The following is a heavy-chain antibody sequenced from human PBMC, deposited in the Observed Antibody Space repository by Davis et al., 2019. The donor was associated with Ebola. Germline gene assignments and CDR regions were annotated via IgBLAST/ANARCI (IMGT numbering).Heavy chain of an antibody. CDR1: GFTFSSYS. Sequence: GESLKISCAASGFTFSSYSMNWVRQAPGKGLEWVSYISSSSSTIYYADSMKGRFTISRDNAKNSLYLQMNSLRDEDTAVYYCARPATVTTFPDNWFDPWGQGTLATVSS. CDR2: ISSSSSTI. J-gene: IGHJ5*02. CDR3: ARPATVTTFPDNWFDP. V-gene: IGHV3-48*02. D-gene: IGHD4-17*01.